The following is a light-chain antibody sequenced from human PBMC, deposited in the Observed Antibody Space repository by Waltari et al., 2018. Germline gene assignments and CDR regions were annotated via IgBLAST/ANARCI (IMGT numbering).Light chain of an antibody. V-gene: IGLV1-40*01. CDR3: QSYDSLSGSM. CDR1: SSNIRAGSA. Sequence: QSVLPQPPSVSGAPGQRVTISCPGNSSNIRAGSAAHWYQHLPGKVPKLLIYGNSARPSGVPLRFSGSKSGTSAYLAITGLQAEDEATYYCQSYDSLSGSMFGGGTKLTVL. J-gene: IGLJ3*02. CDR2: GNS.